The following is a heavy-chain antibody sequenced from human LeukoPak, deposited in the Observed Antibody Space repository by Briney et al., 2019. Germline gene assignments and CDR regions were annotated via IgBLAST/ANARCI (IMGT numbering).Heavy chain of an antibody. J-gene: IGHJ4*02. CDR2: INHSGST. V-gene: IGHV4-34*01. D-gene: IGHD5-24*01. CDR1: GGSFSGYY. Sequence: ASETLSLTCAVYGGSFSGYYWSWIRQPPGKGLEWIGEINHSGSTNYNPSLKSRVTISVDTSKNQFSLKLSSVTAADTAVYYCARVRASRWLQPHYFDYWGQGTLVTVSS. CDR3: ARVRASRWLQPHYFDY.